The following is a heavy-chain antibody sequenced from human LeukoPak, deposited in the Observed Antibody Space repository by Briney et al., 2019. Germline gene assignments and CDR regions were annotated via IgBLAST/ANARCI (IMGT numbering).Heavy chain of an antibody. CDR3: AVGYCSSTSCYREFDP. D-gene: IGHD2-2*01. V-gene: IGHV4-59*01. CDR1: GGSISSYY. Sequence: SETLSLTCTVSGGSISSYYWSWIRQPPGKELEWIGYIYYSGSTNYNPSLKSRVTISVDTSKNQFSLKLSSVTAADTAVYYCAVGYCSSTSCYREFDPWGQGTLVTVSS. CDR2: IYYSGST. J-gene: IGHJ5*02.